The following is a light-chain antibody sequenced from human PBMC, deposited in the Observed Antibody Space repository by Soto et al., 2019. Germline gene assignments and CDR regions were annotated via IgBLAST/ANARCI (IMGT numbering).Light chain of an antibody. CDR2: DAS. Sequence: EIVLTQSPATLSLSPGERATLSCRASQSVSSYLAWYQQKPGQAPRLLIYDASNRATGIPARFSGSGSGTDFTLTISGLEPEDFAVYYWQQRSNWLTFGGGTKVEIK. CDR1: QSVSSY. CDR3: QQRSNWLT. V-gene: IGKV3-11*01. J-gene: IGKJ4*01.